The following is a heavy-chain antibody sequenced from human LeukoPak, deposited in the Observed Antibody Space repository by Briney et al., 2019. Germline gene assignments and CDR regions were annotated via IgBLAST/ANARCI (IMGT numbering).Heavy chain of an antibody. D-gene: IGHD6-19*01. CDR3: ATSSVAGPTAAY. Sequence: SETLSLTCAVYGGSFSGYYWSWIRQPPGKGLEWIGEINHSGSTNYNPSLKSRVTISVVTSKNQFSLKLSSVTAADTAVYYCATSSVAGPTAAYWGQGTLVTVSS. J-gene: IGHJ4*02. CDR2: INHSGST. V-gene: IGHV4-34*01. CDR1: GGSFSGYY.